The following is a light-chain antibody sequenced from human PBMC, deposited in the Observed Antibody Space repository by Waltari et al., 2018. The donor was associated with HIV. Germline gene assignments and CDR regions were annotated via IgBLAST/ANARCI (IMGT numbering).Light chain of an antibody. Sequence: DIQMTQSPPSLSASVGDRVTITCQASEDIKKNVNWYQVKPGKAPNLLIYDASHLERGVPSRFSGSGSGTDFTFTISSLQSEDFATYYCQQYDNLKTFGQGTKV. CDR3: QQYDNLKT. CDR2: DAS. V-gene: IGKV1-33*01. J-gene: IGKJ1*01. CDR1: EDIKKN.